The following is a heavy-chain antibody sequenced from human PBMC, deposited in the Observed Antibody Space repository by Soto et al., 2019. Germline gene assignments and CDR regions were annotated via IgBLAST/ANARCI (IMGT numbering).Heavy chain of an antibody. CDR1: GFTFDDYA. CDR3: AGGIAVAGTSHYYYGMDV. V-gene: IGHV3-23*01. CDR2: ISWNSGST. D-gene: IGHD6-19*01. J-gene: IGHJ6*02. Sequence: QTGGSLRLSCAASGFTFDDYAMHWVRQAPGKGLEWVSGISWNSGSTYYADSVKGRFTISRDNSKNTLYLQMNSLRAEDTAVYYCAGGIAVAGTSHYYYGMDVWGQGTTVTVSS.